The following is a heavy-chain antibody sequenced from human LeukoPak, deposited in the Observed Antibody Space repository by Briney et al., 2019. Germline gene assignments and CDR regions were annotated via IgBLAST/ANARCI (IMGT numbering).Heavy chain of an antibody. D-gene: IGHD1-14*01. V-gene: IGHV4-59*01. Sequence: SETLSLTCTVSGGSISSYYWSWIRQPPGKGLEWIGYIYYSGSTNYNPSLKSQVTISVDAAKNHFSLKLSSVTAADTAVYYCASLTVEEGAFDIWGQGTMVTVSS. CDR3: ASLTVEEGAFDI. CDR1: GGSISSYY. J-gene: IGHJ3*02. CDR2: IYYSGST.